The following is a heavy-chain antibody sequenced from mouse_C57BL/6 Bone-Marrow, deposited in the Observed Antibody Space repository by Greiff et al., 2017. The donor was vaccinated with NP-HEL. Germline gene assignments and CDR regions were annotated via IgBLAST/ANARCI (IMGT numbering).Heavy chain of an antibody. CDR3: ASEGLRREAMGY. CDR2: ISDGGSYT. Sequence: EVKLMESGGGLAKPGGSLKLSCAASGFTFSSYAMSWVRQTPEKRLEWVATISDGGSYTYYPDNVKGRFTISRDNAKNNLYLQMSHLKSENTAIYYCASEGLRREAMGYWGQGTSVTVSS. CDR1: GFTFSSYA. J-gene: IGHJ4*01. V-gene: IGHV5-4*03. D-gene: IGHD2-4*01.